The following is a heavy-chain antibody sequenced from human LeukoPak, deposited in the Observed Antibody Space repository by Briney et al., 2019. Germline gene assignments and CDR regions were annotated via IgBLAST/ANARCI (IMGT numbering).Heavy chain of an antibody. V-gene: IGHV5-51*01. Sequence: PGKSLKISCKCSKYSFTNYWIAWVRQMPGKGLEWMGIIYPGASDTRYSPSFQGQVTISADKSINTAYLQWTSLKASDTAIYYCARYQAAPGHNWLDPWGQGTLVTVSS. CDR1: KYSFTNYW. CDR3: ARYQAAPGHNWLDP. J-gene: IGHJ5*02. CDR2: IYPGASDT. D-gene: IGHD2-15*01.